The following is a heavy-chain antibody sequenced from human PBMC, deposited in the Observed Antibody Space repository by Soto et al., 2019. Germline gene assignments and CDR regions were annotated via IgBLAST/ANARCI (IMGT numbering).Heavy chain of an antibody. CDR2: ISSSSTI. Sequence: PGGSPMLSCASSGFTFSYYSMNWVRPAQGKGLEWVSYISSSSTIYYADSVKGRFTISRDNAKNSLYLQMNSLRAEDTAVYHCARKRFGELLSIDYLGQGTLVTVSS. V-gene: IGHV3-48*01. D-gene: IGHD3-10*01. CDR3: ARKRFGELLSIDY. CDR1: GFTFSYYS. J-gene: IGHJ4*02.